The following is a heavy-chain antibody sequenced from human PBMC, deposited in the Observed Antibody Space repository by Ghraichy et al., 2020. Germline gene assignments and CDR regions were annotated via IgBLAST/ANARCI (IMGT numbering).Heavy chain of an antibody. V-gene: IGHV3-48*03. D-gene: IGHD3-10*01. Sequence: GGSLRLSCAVYGFNFRTYEMNWVRQAPGRGLEWVSYITSGGFTYYRDSVKGRFTISRDNVKNSLFLQMKNLRAEDTATYYCARGSLASGRNAHFDFWGQGSLVTVSS. CDR1: GFNFRTYE. CDR2: ITSGGFT. CDR3: ARGSLASGRNAHFDF. J-gene: IGHJ4*02.